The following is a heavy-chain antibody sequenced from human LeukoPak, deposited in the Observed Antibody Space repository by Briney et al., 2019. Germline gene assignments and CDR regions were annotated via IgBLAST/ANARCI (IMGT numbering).Heavy chain of an antibody. Sequence: PGGSLRLSCAASGFTFSSYAMSWVRQAPGKGLEWVSAISGSGGSTYYADSVKGRFTISRDNSKSTLYLQMNSLRAEDTAVYYCAKGGLSGPDAFDIWGQGTMVTVSS. CDR2: ISGSGGST. D-gene: IGHD7-27*01. V-gene: IGHV3-23*01. CDR1: GFTFSSYA. J-gene: IGHJ3*02. CDR3: AKGGLSGPDAFDI.